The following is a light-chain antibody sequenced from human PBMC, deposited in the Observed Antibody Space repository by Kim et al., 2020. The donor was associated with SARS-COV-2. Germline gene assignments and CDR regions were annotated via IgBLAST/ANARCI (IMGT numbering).Light chain of an antibody. CDR2: QDN. V-gene: IGLV3-1*01. Sequence: SYELTQPPSVSVSAGQTASITCSGDKLGDRYVCWYQQKPGQSPVLVIYQDNRRPSGIPERFSGSVSGSTATLTVSGAQATDEADYYCQTWDSSSVMFGGGTKLTVL. J-gene: IGLJ3*02. CDR3: QTWDSSSVM. CDR1: KLGDRY.